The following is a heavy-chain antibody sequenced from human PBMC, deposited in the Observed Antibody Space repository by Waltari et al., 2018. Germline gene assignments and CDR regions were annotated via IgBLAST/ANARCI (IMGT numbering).Heavy chain of an antibody. CDR2: IKSRNDGGSA. CDR3: TTLGNYGSGASLNTFNYSFDV. V-gene: IGHV3-15*01. Sequence: GLEWVGRIKSRNDGGSADYAPSVRGRFTISRNDSIRTLYLQMNSLKSEDTAVYFCTTLGNYGSGASLNTFNYSFDVWGQGTLVTVSS. D-gene: IGHD3-10*01. J-gene: IGHJ3*01.